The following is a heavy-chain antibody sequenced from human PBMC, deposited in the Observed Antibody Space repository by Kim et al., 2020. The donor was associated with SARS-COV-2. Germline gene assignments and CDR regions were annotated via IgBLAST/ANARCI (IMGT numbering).Heavy chain of an antibody. V-gene: IGHV5-51*01. CDR3: ARQGPSIAARQAYHDAFDI. D-gene: IGHD6-6*01. CDR1: GYSFTSYW. Sequence: GESLKISCKGSGYSFTSYWIGWVRQMPGKGLEWMGIIYPGDSDTRYSPSFQGQVTISADKSISTAYLQWSSLKASDTAMYYCARQGPSIAARQAYHDAFDIWGQGTMVTVSS. J-gene: IGHJ3*02. CDR2: IYPGDSDT.